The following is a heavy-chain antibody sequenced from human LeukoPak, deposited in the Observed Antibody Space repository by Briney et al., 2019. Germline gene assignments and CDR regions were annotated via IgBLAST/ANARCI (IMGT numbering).Heavy chain of an antibody. D-gene: IGHD1-26*01. CDR3: ARDGGYNGSLDYFDY. CDR2: IYHSGST. CDR1: GGSISSSNW. V-gene: IGHV4-4*02. Sequence: SGTLSLTCAVSGGSISSSNWWIWVRQPPGKGLEWIGEIYHSGSTDYNPSLKSRVTISVDKSKNQFPLKLSSVTAADTAVYYCARDGGYNGSLDYFDYWGQGTLVTVSS. J-gene: IGHJ4*02.